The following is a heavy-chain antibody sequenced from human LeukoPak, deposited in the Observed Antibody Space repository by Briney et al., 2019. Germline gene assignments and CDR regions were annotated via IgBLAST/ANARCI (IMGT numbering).Heavy chain of an antibody. Sequence: SENLSLNCTVSGGSISSYYWSWIRPPPGKGLEWIGYIYYSGSTNYNPSLKSRVTISVDTSKNQFSLKPSSVTAAATAVYYCARSPAAPYYVWGRKSYWYFDLWGRGTLVTVSS. J-gene: IGHJ2*01. CDR3: ARSPAAPYYVWGRKSYWYFDL. D-gene: IGHD3-16*01. CDR2: IYYSGST. CDR1: GGSISSYY. V-gene: IGHV4-59*01.